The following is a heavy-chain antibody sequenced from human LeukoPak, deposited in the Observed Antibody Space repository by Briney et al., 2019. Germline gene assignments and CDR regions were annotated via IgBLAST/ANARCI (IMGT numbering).Heavy chain of an antibody. V-gene: IGHV4-59*11. J-gene: IGHJ5*02. D-gene: IGHD3-10*01. CDR2: IYYSGST. Sequence: SSETLSLTCTVSGGSISSHYWSWIRQPPGKGLEWIGYIYYSGSTNYNPSLKSRVTISVDTSKNQFSLKLSSVTAADTAVYYCAREEADYYGSGSYYNGKFDPWGQGTLVTVSS. CDR1: GGSISSHY. CDR3: AREEADYYGSGSYYNGKFDP.